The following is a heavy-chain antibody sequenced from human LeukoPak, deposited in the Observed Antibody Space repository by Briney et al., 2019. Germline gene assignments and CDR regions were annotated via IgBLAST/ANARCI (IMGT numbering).Heavy chain of an antibody. Sequence: SETLSLTCTVSGGSISSSSYYWGWIRQPPGKGLEWIGSIYYSGSTYYNPSLKSRVTISVDTSKNHFSLKLSSVTAADTAVYYCAREDSADYTDAFDIWGQGTMVTVSS. CDR2: IYYSGST. CDR1: GGSISSSSYY. V-gene: IGHV4-39*07. J-gene: IGHJ3*02. CDR3: AREDSADYTDAFDI. D-gene: IGHD2-2*02.